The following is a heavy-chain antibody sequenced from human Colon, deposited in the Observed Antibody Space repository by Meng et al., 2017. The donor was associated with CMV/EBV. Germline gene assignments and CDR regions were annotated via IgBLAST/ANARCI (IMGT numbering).Heavy chain of an antibody. V-gene: IGHV3-7*01. CDR3: ARLLVGDNGYFDY. CDR1: GFSFSDSF. J-gene: IGHJ4*02. CDR2: IKQGGSEK. D-gene: IGHD2-8*02. Sequence: GESLKISCTASGFSFSDSFMSWVRQAPGKGLEWVANIKQGGSEKYYLDSVKGRFTISRDDARKSLYLQMHSLRAEDTAVYYCARLLVGDNGYFDYWGQGAQVTVSS.